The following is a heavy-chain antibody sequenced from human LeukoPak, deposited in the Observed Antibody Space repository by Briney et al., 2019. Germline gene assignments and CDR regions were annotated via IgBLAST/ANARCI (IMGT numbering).Heavy chain of an antibody. CDR3: ARDWTTYCSGGSCSH. D-gene: IGHD2-15*01. CDR2: ISSSSSYI. Sequence: PGGSLRLSCAASGFTFSSYSMNWVRQAPGKGLEWVSSISSSSSYIYYADSVKGRFTISRDNAKNSLYLQMNSLRAEDTAVYYCARDWTTYCSGGSCSHWGQGTLVTVSS. CDR1: GFTFSSYS. J-gene: IGHJ4*02. V-gene: IGHV3-21*01.